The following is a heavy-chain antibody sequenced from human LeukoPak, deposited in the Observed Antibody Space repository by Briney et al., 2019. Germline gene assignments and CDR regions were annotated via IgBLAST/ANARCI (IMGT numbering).Heavy chain of an antibody. D-gene: IGHD3-3*01. CDR2: IIPILGIA. J-gene: IGHJ4*02. CDR1: GGTLSSYT. V-gene: IGHV1-69*02. Sequence: SVKVSCKASGGTLSSYTISWVRQAPGQGLEWMGRIIPILGIANYAQKFQGRVTITADKSTSTAYMELSSLRSEDTAVYYCASTHEKLTIFGVVISDYWGQGTLVTVSS. CDR3: ASTHEKLTIFGVVISDY.